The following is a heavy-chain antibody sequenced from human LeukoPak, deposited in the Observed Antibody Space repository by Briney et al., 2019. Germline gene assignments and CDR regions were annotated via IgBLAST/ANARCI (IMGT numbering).Heavy chain of an antibody. CDR1: GFTFSSYA. J-gene: IGHJ4*02. CDR2: ISGSGGST. V-gene: IGHV3-23*01. D-gene: IGHD6-19*01. Sequence: GRSLRLSCAASGFTFSSYAMSWVRQAPGKELEWVSAISGSGGSTYYADSVKGRFTISRDNSKNTLYLQMNSLRAEDTAVYYCANPGYSSGWDNFDYWGQGTLVTVSS. CDR3: ANPGYSSGWDNFDY.